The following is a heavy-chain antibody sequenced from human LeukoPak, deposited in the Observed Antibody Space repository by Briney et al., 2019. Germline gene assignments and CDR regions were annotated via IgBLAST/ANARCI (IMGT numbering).Heavy chain of an antibody. Sequence: PGGSLRLSCAASGFTFTTYAMTWVRQAPGKGLEWVSSIGAGGAATFYSDSVKGRFTISRDNSMNTLYLQMNSLRADDTAVYYCGRPTKFWLIQGDGVDVWGKGTTVTVSS. CDR1: GFTFTTYA. J-gene: IGHJ6*04. CDR3: GRPTKFWLIQGDGVDV. CDR2: IGAGGAAT. D-gene: IGHD6-19*01. V-gene: IGHV3-23*01.